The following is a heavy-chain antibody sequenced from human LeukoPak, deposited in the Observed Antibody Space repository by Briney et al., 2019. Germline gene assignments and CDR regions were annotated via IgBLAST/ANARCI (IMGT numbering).Heavy chain of an antibody. CDR1: GFTFSSFA. V-gene: IGHV3-30-3*01. D-gene: IGHD3-16*01. J-gene: IGHJ2*01. CDR3: ARDAGGAFYWYFDL. Sequence: GGSLKLSCAASGFTFSSFAMHWVRQAPGKGLEWLAVMSYDGSNDYYAGSLKGRLSMSRDNSRNTLSLQIKSLRPDDTAVYYCARDAGGAFYWYFDLWGRGTLVTVSS. CDR2: MSYDGSND.